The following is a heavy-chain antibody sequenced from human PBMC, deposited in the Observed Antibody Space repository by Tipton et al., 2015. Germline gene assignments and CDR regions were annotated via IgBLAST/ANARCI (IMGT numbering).Heavy chain of an antibody. D-gene: IGHD4-23*01. V-gene: IGHV4-28*06. CDR1: GYSISSGYY. CDR3: ARARGRHGGLFDS. CDR2: IYYIGST. Sequence: TLSLTCDVSGYSISSGYYWSWIRQPPGKGLEWIGYIYYIGSTNYNPSLKGRLTMSIDTSKNQFSLKMSSVTASDTAVYYCARARGRHGGLFDSWGRGILVTVSS. J-gene: IGHJ4*02.